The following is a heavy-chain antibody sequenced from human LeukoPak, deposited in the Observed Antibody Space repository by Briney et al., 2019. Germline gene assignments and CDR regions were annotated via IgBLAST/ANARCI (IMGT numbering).Heavy chain of an antibody. J-gene: IGHJ5*02. CDR1: GGSFSGYY. Sequence: SETLSLTCAVYGGSFSGYYWSWIRQPPGKGLEWIGEINHSGSTNYNPSLKSRVTISVDTSKNQFSLKLSSVTAADTAVYYCAGSGTKQQLVLQAGVWFDPWGQGTLVTVSS. CDR3: AGSGTKQQLVLQAGVWFDP. D-gene: IGHD6-13*01. V-gene: IGHV4-34*01. CDR2: INHSGST.